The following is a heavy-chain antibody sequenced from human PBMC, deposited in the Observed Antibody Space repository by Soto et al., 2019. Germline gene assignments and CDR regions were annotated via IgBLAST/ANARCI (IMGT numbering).Heavy chain of an antibody. D-gene: IGHD1-26*01. CDR3: ARGVAGGSYYSFDY. Sequence: RASVKVSCKASGGTFSSYAISWVRQAPGQGLEWMGGIIPIFGTANYAQKFQGRVTITADESTSTAYMELSSLRSEDTAVYYCARGVAGGSYYSFDYWGQGTLVTVSS. CDR2: IIPIFGTA. V-gene: IGHV1-69*13. J-gene: IGHJ4*02. CDR1: GGTFSSYA.